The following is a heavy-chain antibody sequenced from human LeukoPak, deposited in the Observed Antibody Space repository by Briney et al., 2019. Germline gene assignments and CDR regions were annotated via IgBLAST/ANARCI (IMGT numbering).Heavy chain of an antibody. CDR2: MNPNSGRT. CDR1: GYTLTSYD. Sequence: ASVKVSCKASGYTLTSYDINWVRQATGQGLEWMGWMNPNSGRTGYARNFQGRITITRNTSISTAYMELSSLRSEDTAVYYCARAALVGATLDAFDIWGQGTMVTVSS. V-gene: IGHV1-8*01. J-gene: IGHJ3*02. D-gene: IGHD1-26*01. CDR3: ARAALVGATLDAFDI.